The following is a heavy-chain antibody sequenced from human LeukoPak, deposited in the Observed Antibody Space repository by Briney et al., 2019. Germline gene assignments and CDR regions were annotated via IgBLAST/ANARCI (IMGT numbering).Heavy chain of an antibody. V-gene: IGHV4-59*01. CDR2: IYYSGST. CDR3: ARGHRYFDWLLYGISFADAFDI. D-gene: IGHD3-9*01. Sequence: KPSETLPLTCTVSGGSISSYYWSWIRQPPGKGLEWIGYIYYSGSTNYNPSLKSRVTISVDTSKNQFSLKLSSVSAADTAVYYCARGHRYFDWLLYGISFADAFDIWGQGTMVTVSS. J-gene: IGHJ3*02. CDR1: GGSISSYY.